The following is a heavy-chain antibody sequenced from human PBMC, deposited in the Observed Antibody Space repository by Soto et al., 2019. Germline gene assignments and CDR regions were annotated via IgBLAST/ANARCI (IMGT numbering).Heavy chain of an antibody. D-gene: IGHD2-2*01. CDR3: AVIVVVPAAKIPSRYYYGMDV. CDR2: IIPIFGTA. J-gene: IGHJ6*02. Sequence: SVKVSCKASGGTLSSYAISWVRQAPGQGLEWMGGIIPIFGTANYAQKFQGRVTITADESTSTAYMELSSLRSEDTAVYYCAVIVVVPAAKIPSRYYYGMDVWGQGTTVTVSS. V-gene: IGHV1-69*13. CDR1: GGTLSSYA.